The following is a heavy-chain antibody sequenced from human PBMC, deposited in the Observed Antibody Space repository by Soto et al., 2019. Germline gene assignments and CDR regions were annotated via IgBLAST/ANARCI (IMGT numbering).Heavy chain of an antibody. CDR1: GGSISSSSYY. Sequence: QLLESGPGLVKPSETLSLTCTVSGGSISSSSYYWGWIRQPPGKGLEWIGSIYYSGSTYYNPSLKSRVTISVDTSKNQFSLKLSSVTAADTAVYYCARHFGRGWGHFDYWGQGTLVTVSS. CDR2: IYYSGST. CDR3: ARHFGRGWGHFDY. D-gene: IGHD3-10*01. V-gene: IGHV4-39*01. J-gene: IGHJ4*02.